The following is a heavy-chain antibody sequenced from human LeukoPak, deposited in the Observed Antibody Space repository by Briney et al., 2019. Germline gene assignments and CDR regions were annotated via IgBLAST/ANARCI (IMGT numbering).Heavy chain of an antibody. Sequence: ASVKVSCKASGYTFTSYFIHWVRQAPGQGLEWMGIINPSSGSTSFAQKFQGRVTMTRDTSTGTVYMELSSLRSEDTAVYYCARDGGATTGTPYYYGLDVWGQGTTVTVSS. D-gene: IGHD1-26*01. CDR3: ARDGGATTGTPYYYGLDV. CDR1: GYTFTSYF. J-gene: IGHJ6*02. V-gene: IGHV1-46*01. CDR2: INPSSGST.